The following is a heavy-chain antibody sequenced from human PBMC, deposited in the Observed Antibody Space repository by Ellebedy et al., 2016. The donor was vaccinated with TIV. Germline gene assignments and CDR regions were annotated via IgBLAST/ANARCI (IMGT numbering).Heavy chain of an antibody. J-gene: IGHJ5*02. CDR2: IRGLNGKT. CDR3: ARDNTVGGTNWFDP. CDR1: KYTFTAHY. Sequence: AASVKVSCKASKYTFTAHYIHWVRQAPGQGLEWMGWIRGLNGKTKYARTVQGRVTLTTDTAARTVYMELPSLRSDDTAVYYCARDNTVGGTNWFDPWGQGTLVIVSS. D-gene: IGHD6-19*01. V-gene: IGHV1-18*04.